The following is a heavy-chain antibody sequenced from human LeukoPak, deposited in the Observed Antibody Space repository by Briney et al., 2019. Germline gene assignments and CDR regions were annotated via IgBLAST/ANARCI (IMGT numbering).Heavy chain of an antibody. CDR3: AKQLGYCSDGSCYFPY. CDR2: ISNNGGST. J-gene: IGHJ4*02. V-gene: IGHV3-23*01. CDR1: GFTFSSSA. Sequence: GGSLRLSCAASGFTFSSSAMSWVRQAPGKGLEWVSAISNNGGSTYYADSVQGRFTISRDNSKSTLCLQMNSLRAEDTAVYYCAKQLGYCSDGSCYFPYWGQGTLVTVSS. D-gene: IGHD2-15*01.